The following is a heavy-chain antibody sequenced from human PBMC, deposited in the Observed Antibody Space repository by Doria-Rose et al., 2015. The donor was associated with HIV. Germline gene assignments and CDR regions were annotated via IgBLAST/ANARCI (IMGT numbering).Heavy chain of an antibody. D-gene: IGHD4-17*01. V-gene: IGHV3-30*03. J-gene: IGHJ4*02. Sequence: PGKGLEWVAVISYDGANKYYSDSVKGRFTISRDNSRSTLYLQMNNLRAEDTAVYYCARDWDDYGDFDYWGQGTLVIVSS. CDR2: ISYDGANK. CDR3: ARDWDDYGDFDY.